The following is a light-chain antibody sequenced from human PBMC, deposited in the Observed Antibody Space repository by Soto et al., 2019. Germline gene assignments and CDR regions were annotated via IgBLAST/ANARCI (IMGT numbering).Light chain of an antibody. CDR3: QQYYSNPRT. V-gene: IGKV1-8*01. CDR2: AAS. Sequence: AIRMTQSPSSFSASTGDRVTVTCRASQGISSYLAWYQQKPGKAPKLLIYAASTLQSGVPSRFSGSGSGTEFTLTISCLQSEDFATYFCQQYYSNPRTFGQGTKVDSK. CDR1: QGISSY. J-gene: IGKJ1*01.